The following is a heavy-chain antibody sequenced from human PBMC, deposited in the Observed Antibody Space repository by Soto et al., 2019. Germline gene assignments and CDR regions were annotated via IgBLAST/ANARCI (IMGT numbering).Heavy chain of an antibody. CDR3: ARTPVAAMPGYYYGMDV. CDR1: GHTFTGYY. Sequence: GASVKVSCKASGHTFTGYYMHWVRQAPGQGLEWMGWINPNSGGTNYAQKFQGWVTMTRDTSISTAYMELSRLRSDDTAVYYCARTPVAAMPGYYYGMDVWGQGTTVTVS. D-gene: IGHD2-2*01. V-gene: IGHV1-2*04. J-gene: IGHJ6*02. CDR2: INPNSGGT.